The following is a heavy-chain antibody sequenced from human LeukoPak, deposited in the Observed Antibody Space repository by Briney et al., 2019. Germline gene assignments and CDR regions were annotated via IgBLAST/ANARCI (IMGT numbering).Heavy chain of an antibody. V-gene: IGHV4-59*08. CDR2: IYYSGSA. Sequence: PSETLSLTCTVSGGSISSYYWSWIRRPPGKGLEWIGYIYYSGSANNNPSLKSRVTISVDTSTNHLSLRLTSVTGADSAVYYCARSRTVFGAFDIGGQGTMVTVSS. D-gene: IGHD2-8*02. CDR3: ARSRTVFGAFDI. CDR1: GGSISSYY. J-gene: IGHJ3*02.